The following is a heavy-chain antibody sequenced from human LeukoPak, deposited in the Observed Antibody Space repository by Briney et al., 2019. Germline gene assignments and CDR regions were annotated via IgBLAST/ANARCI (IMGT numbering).Heavy chain of an antibody. CDR3: ARDLTIDYGDYGGDAG. CDR1: GFNFINTW. D-gene: IGHD4-17*01. V-gene: IGHV3-21*01. J-gene: IGHJ4*02. Sequence: GGSLRLSCAASGFNFINTWMHWVRQAPGKGLEWVSSISSSSSYIYYADSVKGRFTISRDNAKNSLYLQMNSLRAEDTAVYYCARDLTIDYGDYGGDAGWGQGTLVTVSS. CDR2: ISSSSSYI.